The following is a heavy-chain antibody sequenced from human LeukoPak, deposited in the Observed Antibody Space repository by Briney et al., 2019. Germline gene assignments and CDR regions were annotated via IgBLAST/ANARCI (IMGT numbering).Heavy chain of an antibody. D-gene: IGHD3-10*01. Sequence: GGSLRLSCAASGFTFDDYAMHWVRQAPGKGLEWVSLISWGGGSTYYADSVKGRFTISRDNSKNSLYLHMNSLRAEDTALYYCAKDRSGNSYGHFDYWGQGTLVTVSS. CDR2: ISWGGGST. CDR3: AKDRSGNSYGHFDY. V-gene: IGHV3-43D*04. CDR1: GFTFDDYA. J-gene: IGHJ4*02.